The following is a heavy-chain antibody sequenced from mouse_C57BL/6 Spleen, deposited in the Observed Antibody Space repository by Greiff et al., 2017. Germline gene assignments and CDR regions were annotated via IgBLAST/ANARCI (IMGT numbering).Heavy chain of an antibody. CDR3: AINLLLRTGAMDY. V-gene: IGHV1-82*01. CDR1: GYAFSSSW. D-gene: IGHD1-1*01. CDR2: IYPGDGDT. J-gene: IGHJ4*01. Sequence: VQLQQSGPELVKPGASVKISCKASGYAFSSSWMNWVKQRPGKGLEWIGRIYPGDGDTNYNGKFKGKATLTADKSSSTAYMQLSSLTSEDSAVYFCAINLLLRTGAMDYWGQGTSVTVSS.